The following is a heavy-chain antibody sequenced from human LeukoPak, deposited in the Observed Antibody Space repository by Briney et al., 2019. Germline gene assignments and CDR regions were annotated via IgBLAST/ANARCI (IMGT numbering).Heavy chain of an antibody. CDR2: INHSGST. Sequence: IPSETLSLTCAVYGGSFSGYYWSWIRQPPGKGLEWIGEINHSGSTNYNPSLKSRVTISVDTSKNQFSLKLSSVTAADTAVYYCARGASRAGYYGSGSYYKHWGQGTLVTVSS. J-gene: IGHJ4*02. CDR3: ARGASRAGYYGSGSYYKH. V-gene: IGHV4-34*01. D-gene: IGHD3-10*01. CDR1: GGSFSGYY.